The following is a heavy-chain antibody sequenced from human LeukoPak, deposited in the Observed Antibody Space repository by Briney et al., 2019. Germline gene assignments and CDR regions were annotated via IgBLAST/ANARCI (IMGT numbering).Heavy chain of an antibody. CDR1: GFTFSSYS. J-gene: IGHJ4*02. CDR3: ARGPHWDPHFDY. V-gene: IGHV3-21*01. D-gene: IGHD7-27*01. Sequence: GGSLRLSCAASGFTFSSYSMNWVRHAPGKRLEWVSFISGTSSYIYYADSVKGRFTISRDNAKNSLYLQMNSLRAEDTAVYYCARGPHWDPHFDYWGQGTLVTVSS. CDR2: ISGTSSYI.